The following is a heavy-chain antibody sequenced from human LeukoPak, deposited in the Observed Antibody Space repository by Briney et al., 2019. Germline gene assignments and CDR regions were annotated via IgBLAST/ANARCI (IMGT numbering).Heavy chain of an antibody. J-gene: IGHJ4*02. Sequence: GASVKVSCKASGYTFTSYAMHWVRQAPGQRLEWMGWINAGNGNTKYSQEFQGRVTITTDTSTSTAYMELRSLRSDDTAVYYCARDPSTSYYYDSSGLTDYWGQGTLVTVSS. V-gene: IGHV1-3*01. CDR2: INAGNGNT. CDR1: GYTFTSYA. CDR3: ARDPSTSYYYDSSGLTDY. D-gene: IGHD3-22*01.